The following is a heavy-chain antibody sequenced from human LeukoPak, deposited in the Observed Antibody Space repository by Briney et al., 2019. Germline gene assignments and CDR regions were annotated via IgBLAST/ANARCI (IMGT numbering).Heavy chain of an antibody. V-gene: IGHV1-18*01. Sequence: ASVKVSCKASGYTFTNFGTSWVRQAPGQGLEWMGCISAYNGYTNYAQNFQGRVTMTTDTSTSTAYMELRSLSSDDTAVYYCARGHYSYYYMDVWGKGATVTVSS. CDR3: ARGHYSYYYMDV. CDR1: GYTFTNFG. J-gene: IGHJ6*03. CDR2: ISAYNGYT.